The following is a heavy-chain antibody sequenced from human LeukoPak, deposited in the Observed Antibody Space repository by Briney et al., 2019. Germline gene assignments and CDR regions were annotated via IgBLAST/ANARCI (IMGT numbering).Heavy chain of an antibody. J-gene: IGHJ4*02. CDR1: GGSISTSSYY. Sequence: SETLSLTCAVSGGSISTSSYYWGWIRQPPGKGLEWVGAVYYSGRTYYSRSLKSRVTISVDTSKNQFSLMLSFVTAADTAVYYCATHSTSYGGDTTYPFDHWGQGTLVTVSS. D-gene: IGHD2-21*01. CDR2: VYYSGRT. V-gene: IGHV4-39*01. CDR3: ATHSTSYGGDTTYPFDH.